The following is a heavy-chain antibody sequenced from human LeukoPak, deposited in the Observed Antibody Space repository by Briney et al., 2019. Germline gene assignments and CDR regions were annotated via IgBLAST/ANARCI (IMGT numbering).Heavy chain of an antibody. CDR2: ITSSGGRT. Sequence: PGGSLRLSCAASGFTFSTYAMSWVRQAPGKGLEWVSAITSSGGRTYYADSVKGRFTFSRDNSKNTLSLQMNSLRAEDTAIYYCARAWSTTNVVATAFDSWGQGALVTVSS. J-gene: IGHJ4*02. CDR1: GFTFSTYA. D-gene: IGHD5/OR15-5a*01. V-gene: IGHV3-23*01. CDR3: ARAWSTTNVVATAFDS.